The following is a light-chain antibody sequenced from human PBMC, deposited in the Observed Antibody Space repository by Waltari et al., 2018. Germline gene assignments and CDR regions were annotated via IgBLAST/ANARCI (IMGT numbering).Light chain of an antibody. Sequence: EIVLTQSPGTLSLSLGEGAPPSCRASQSVSRALAWYQQKPGQAPRLLIYGASTRATGIPDRFSGSGSGTDFSLTISRLEPDDFAVYYCQHYLRLPVTFGQGTTVEI. CDR2: GAS. CDR3: QHYLRLPVT. V-gene: IGKV3-20*01. J-gene: IGKJ1*01. CDR1: QSVSRA.